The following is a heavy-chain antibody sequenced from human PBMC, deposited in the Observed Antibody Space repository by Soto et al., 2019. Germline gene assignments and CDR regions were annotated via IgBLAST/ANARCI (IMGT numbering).Heavy chain of an antibody. Sequence: SVKVSCKTPVLTFRDSAVHWLRQRRGRRLEWIGWIVVGSGNTNYAQDFQGRVTIKRDMSTDTVYMELSSLSSEDSAVFFCAADVLTYGNGGYFFDGFDTWGQGTKVTVSS. CDR3: AADVLTYGNGGYFFDGFDT. D-gene: IGHD2-15*01. CDR1: VLTFRDSA. CDR2: IVVGSGNT. J-gene: IGHJ3*02. V-gene: IGHV1-58*01.